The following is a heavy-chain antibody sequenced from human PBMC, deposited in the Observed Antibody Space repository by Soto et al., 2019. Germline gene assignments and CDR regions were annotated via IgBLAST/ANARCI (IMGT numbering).Heavy chain of an antibody. CDR3: AAVESSSFPDIFDY. J-gene: IGHJ4*02. CDR1: GGTFSSYA. V-gene: IGHV1-69*01. D-gene: IGHD6-6*01. Sequence: QVQLVQSGAEVKNPGSSVKVSCKASGGTFSSYAISWVRQAPGQGLEWMGGIIPIFGKANYAQKFQGRVTITADEFTSTAYMELSSLRSEDRAVYYCAAVESSSFPDIFDYWGQGTLVTVSA. CDR2: IIPIFGKA.